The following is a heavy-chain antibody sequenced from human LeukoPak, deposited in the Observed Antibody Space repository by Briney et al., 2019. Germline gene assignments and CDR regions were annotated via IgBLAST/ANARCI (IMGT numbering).Heavy chain of an antibody. D-gene: IGHD3-10*01. V-gene: IGHV3-53*01. CDR2: IYSGGST. Sequence: XXPLRLSCAASGFTVSSNYMSWVRQAPGKGLEWVSVIYSGGSTYYADSVKGRFTISRDNSKNTLYLQMNSLRAEDTAVYYCARDRLWFGELLPFDYWGQGTLVTVSS. CDR1: GFTVSSNY. J-gene: IGHJ4*02. CDR3: ARDRLWFGELLPFDY.